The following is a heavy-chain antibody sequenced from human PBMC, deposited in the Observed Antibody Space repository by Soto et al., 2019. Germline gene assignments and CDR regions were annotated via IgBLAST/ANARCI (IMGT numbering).Heavy chain of an antibody. CDR2: IYYRGST. Sequence: QVQLHESGPGLVRPSQTLSLTCNVSGGSISTADYYWSWIRQPPGKGLEWIGYIYYRGSTYYNPSLESRVAISIDTSKNQFSLNLTSVTAADTVVYYCVSDYDSGGYIGYWGQGTLVTVSS. CDR3: VSDYDSGGYIGY. V-gene: IGHV4-30-4*01. J-gene: IGHJ4*02. CDR1: GGSISTADYY. D-gene: IGHD3-22*01.